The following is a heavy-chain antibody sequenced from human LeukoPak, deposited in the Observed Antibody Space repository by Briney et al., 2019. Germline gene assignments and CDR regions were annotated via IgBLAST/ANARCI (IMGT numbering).Heavy chain of an antibody. J-gene: IGHJ4*02. D-gene: IGHD6-13*01. Sequence: PGGSLRLSCAASEFIFSGYWMNWVRQAPGKGLEWVANIKQDGSEKQYVDSVRGRFTISRDNAKNSLYLQMNSLRVEDTAVYYCASDGFVGAADYWGQGTLVTVSS. CDR2: IKQDGSEK. CDR3: ASDGFVGAADY. V-gene: IGHV3-7*01. CDR1: EFIFSGYW.